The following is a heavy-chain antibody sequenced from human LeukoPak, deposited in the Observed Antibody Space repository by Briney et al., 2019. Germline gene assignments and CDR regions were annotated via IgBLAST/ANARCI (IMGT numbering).Heavy chain of an antibody. J-gene: IGHJ4*02. D-gene: IGHD6-19*01. V-gene: IGHV4-38-2*01. Sequence: SETLSLTCAVSGYSISSGFYWGWIRQPPGKGLEWIATIYHSGNTYYNPSLKSRVTISVDTSKNQSSLKLSSVTAADTAVYYCARVNIAVAGTYDYWGQGTLVTVSS. CDR2: IYHSGNT. CDR1: GYSISSGFY. CDR3: ARVNIAVAGTYDY.